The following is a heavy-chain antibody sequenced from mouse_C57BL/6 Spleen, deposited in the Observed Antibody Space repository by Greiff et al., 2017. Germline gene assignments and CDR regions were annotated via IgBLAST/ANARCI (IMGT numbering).Heavy chain of an antibody. CDR2: IYPGDGDT. CDR3: ARRGYYGSSWAMDY. CDR1: GYAFSSSR. Sequence: QGQLTESGPEVVKPGASGKISCKASGYAFSSSRMNWVKQRPGKGLEWVGRIYPGDGDTNYNGKFKGKATLTADKSSSTAYMHLSSLTSEDSAVYFCARRGYYGSSWAMDYWGQGTSVTVSS. J-gene: IGHJ4*01. D-gene: IGHD1-1*01. V-gene: IGHV1-82*01.